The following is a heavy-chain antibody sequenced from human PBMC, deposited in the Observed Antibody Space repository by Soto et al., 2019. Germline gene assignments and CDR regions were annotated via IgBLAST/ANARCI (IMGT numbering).Heavy chain of an antibody. J-gene: IGHJ5*02. CDR1: GASINIYY. CDR2: IYTTGNI. Sequence: KPSETLSLTCNVSGASINIYYWSWIRQSAGKGLEWIGRIYTTGNINYNPSLRSRVTVSRDSSKNQLSLKLTSVTAADSAVYFCVRDRLNWFDPWVQGLLVTVSS. V-gene: IGHV4-4*07. CDR3: VRDRLNWFDP.